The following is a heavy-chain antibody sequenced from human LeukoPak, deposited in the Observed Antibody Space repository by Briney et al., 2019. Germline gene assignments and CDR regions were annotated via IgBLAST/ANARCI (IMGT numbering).Heavy chain of an antibody. CDR1: GFTFSDYY. Sequence: KTGGSLRLSCAASGFTFSDYYMSWIRQAPGKGLEWVSYISSSGSTIYYADSVKGRFTISRDNAKNSLYLQMNSLRAEDTAVYYCAREGGIAAHPGYYYYYMDVWGKGTTVTVSS. CDR3: AREGGIAAHPGYYYYYMDV. D-gene: IGHD6-13*01. J-gene: IGHJ6*03. CDR2: ISSSGSTI. V-gene: IGHV3-11*01.